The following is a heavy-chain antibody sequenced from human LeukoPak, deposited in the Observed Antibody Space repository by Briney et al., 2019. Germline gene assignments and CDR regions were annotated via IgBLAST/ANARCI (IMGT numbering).Heavy chain of an antibody. J-gene: IGHJ4*02. V-gene: IGHV3-23*01. CDR1: GFTFTTYS. CDR3: ARVVVVPAALYYFDY. CDR2: IRISGDSI. Sequence: GGSLRLSCAASGFTFTTYSMGWVRQAPGRGLEWISSIRISGDSIYYASSAKGRFTISRDDSKNTLYLQMNSLRAEDTAVYYCARVVVVPAALYYFDYWGQGTLVTVSS. D-gene: IGHD2-2*01.